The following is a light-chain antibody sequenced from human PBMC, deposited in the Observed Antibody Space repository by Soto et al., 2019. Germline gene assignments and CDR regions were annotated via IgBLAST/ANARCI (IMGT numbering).Light chain of an antibody. CDR1: QGISNW. CDR2: DAS. CDR3: QQYNSYSWT. J-gene: IGKJ1*01. Sequence: DIQMTQSPSTLSGSVGDRVTITCRASQGISNWLAWYQQKPGKAPKLLIYDASSLESGVPSRFSGSGSGTEFTLTISSLQPDDFATYYCQQYNSYSWTFGQGTKVDIK. V-gene: IGKV1-5*01.